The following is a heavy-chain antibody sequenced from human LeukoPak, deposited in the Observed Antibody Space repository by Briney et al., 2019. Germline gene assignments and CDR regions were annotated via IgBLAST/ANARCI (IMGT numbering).Heavy chain of an antibody. CDR3: ARPTYYYGSGSHDYFDY. Sequence: ASVKVSCKASGYTFTSYAMNWVRQAPGQGLEWMGWISAYNGNTNYAQKLQGRVTMTTDTSTSTAYMELRSLRSDDTAVYYCARPTYYYGSGSHDYFDYWGQGTLVTVSS. J-gene: IGHJ4*02. CDR1: GYTFTSYA. V-gene: IGHV1-18*01. CDR2: ISAYNGNT. D-gene: IGHD3-10*01.